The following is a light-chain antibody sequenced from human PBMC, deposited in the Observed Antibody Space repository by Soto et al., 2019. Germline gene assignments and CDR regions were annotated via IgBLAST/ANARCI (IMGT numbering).Light chain of an antibody. CDR2: GAS. CDR1: QTDTNTY. J-gene: IGKJ4*01. CDR3: QQYGTLPPT. Sequence: EIVLTQSPGTLSLSPGERATLSCRASQTDTNTYLAWYQQKSGQAPNFLIYGASNRATGIPDRFSGSGSGTDFTLTISRLEPEDFAVYYCQQYGTLPPTFGGGTKVEI. V-gene: IGKV3-20*01.